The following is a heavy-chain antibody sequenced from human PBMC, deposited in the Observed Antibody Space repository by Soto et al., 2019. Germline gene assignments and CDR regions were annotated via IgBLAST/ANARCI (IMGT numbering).Heavy chain of an antibody. Sequence: QVQLKESGPGLVKPSETLSLTCNVSGGPIKTGDYYWNWTRQPPGKGLEWIGYVFYSGATNYSPSLKSRAAISMDTSKNQFSLSLTSVTAADPAVYYCARAGFSYGHLLFWCQGIRVTVST. CDR3: ARAGFSYGHLLF. V-gene: IGHV4-30-4*01. D-gene: IGHD3-10*01. CDR1: GGPIKTGDYY. J-gene: IGHJ4*02. CDR2: VFYSGAT.